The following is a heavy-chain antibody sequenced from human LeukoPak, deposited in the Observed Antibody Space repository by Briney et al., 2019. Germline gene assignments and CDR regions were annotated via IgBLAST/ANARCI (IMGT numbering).Heavy chain of an antibody. D-gene: IGHD2-2*01. CDR2: ISAYNGNT. Sequence: ASVKVSCKASGYTFTSYGISRVRQAPGQGLEWMGWISAYNGNTNYAQKLQGRVTMTTDTSTSTAYMELRSLRSDDMAVYYCARDWRYCSSTSCYGMDVWGQGTTVTVSS. CDR3: ARDWRYCSSTSCYGMDV. CDR1: GYTFTSYG. V-gene: IGHV1-18*03. J-gene: IGHJ6*02.